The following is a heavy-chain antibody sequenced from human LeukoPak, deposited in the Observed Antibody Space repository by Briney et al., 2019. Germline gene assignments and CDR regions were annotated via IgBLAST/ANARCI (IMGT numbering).Heavy chain of an antibody. V-gene: IGHV3-15*01. J-gene: IGHJ4*01. CDR2: IKSKSDGGTT. CDR1: GFTFRQAR. Sequence: GGSLRLSCAASGFTFRQARVSGVRQAPGKGLEWVGRIKSKSDGGTTDYAAPVKGRFTISRDDSKNTLYLQMNSLQNDDTAVYYCASEGSGWNGWRQGSLVTVSS. CDR3: ASEGSGWNG. D-gene: IGHD6-25*01.